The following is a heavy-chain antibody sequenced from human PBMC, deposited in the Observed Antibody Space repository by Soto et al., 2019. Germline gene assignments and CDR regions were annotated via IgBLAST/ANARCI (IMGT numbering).Heavy chain of an antibody. D-gene: IGHD3-3*01. CDR1: GGTFSSYA. CDR2: IIPILGTA. J-gene: IGHJ5*02. Sequence: QVQLVQSGAEVKKPGSSVKVSCKASGGTFSSYAISWVRQAPGQGLEWMGGIIPILGTANYAQKFQGRVTINADESTRTAYMELSSLRSEDTALYYCAIGNKARYYDFWSGYYSSDWFDPWGQGTLVTVSS. V-gene: IGHV1-69*01. CDR3: AIGNKARYYDFWSGYYSSDWFDP.